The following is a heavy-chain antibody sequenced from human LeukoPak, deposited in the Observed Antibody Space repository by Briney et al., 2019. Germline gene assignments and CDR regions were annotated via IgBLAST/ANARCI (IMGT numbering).Heavy chain of an antibody. CDR2: ISYDGSNK. D-gene: IGHD3-22*01. CDR1: GFTFSSYA. CDR3: ARPISVVVTWDAFDI. Sequence: GRSLRLSCAASGFTFSSYAMHWVRQAPGKGLEWVAVISYDGSNKYYADSVKGRFTISRDNSKNTLYLQMNSLRAEDTAVYYCARPISVVVTWDAFDIWGQGTMVTASS. J-gene: IGHJ3*02. V-gene: IGHV3-30-3*01.